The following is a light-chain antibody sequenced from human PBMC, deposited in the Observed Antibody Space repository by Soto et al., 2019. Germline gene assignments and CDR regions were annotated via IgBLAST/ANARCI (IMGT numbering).Light chain of an antibody. CDR2: DVS. V-gene: IGKV3-20*01. CDR3: QQYGSSPIT. Sequence: NVFTHPPATLSLSPEKIASHTSRPCHNISNHLIWYQQTPGXAPMLLMYDVSNRATGIPARFSGSGSGTDFTLNSSRLEPEDFAVDYRQQYGSSPITFGQGTRLEIK. J-gene: IGKJ5*01. CDR1: HNISNH.